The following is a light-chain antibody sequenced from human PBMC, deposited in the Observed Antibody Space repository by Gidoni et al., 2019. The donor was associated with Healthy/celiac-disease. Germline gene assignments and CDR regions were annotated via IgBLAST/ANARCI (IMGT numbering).Light chain of an antibody. Sequence: EIGMPQSPATLSVSPGERATLSCRASQSVSSNLAWYQQKPGQAPRLLIYGASTRATGIPARFSGSGSGTEFALTISSLQSEDFAVYYCQQYNNWPRWTFGQGTKVEIK. CDR2: GAS. V-gene: IGKV3-15*01. CDR1: QSVSSN. CDR3: QQYNNWPRWT. J-gene: IGKJ1*01.